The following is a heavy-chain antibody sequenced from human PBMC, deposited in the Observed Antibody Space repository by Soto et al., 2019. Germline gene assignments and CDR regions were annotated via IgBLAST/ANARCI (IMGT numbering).Heavy chain of an antibody. J-gene: IGHJ5*02. Sequence: PSETLSLTCTVSGGSVSRYYWSWIRQPPGKGLEWIGYVNYSGSTNYNPSLKSRVTISVDTSKNQVSLELSSVTAADTAVYYWAVVSEWAHPPHQRNWLGAWGQGTLVT. CDR3: AVVSEWAHPPHQRNWLGA. D-gene: IGHD3-3*01. CDR1: GGSVSRYY. V-gene: IGHV4-59*02. CDR2: VNYSGST.